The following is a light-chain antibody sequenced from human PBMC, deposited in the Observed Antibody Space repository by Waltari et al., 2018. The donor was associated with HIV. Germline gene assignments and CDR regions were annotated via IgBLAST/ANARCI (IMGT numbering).Light chain of an antibody. CDR3: AAWDDSLSGWV. CDR2: RNN. CDR1: DPNIGSNY. J-gene: IGLJ3*02. Sequence: QSVLTQPPSASGTPGPRVTISCSGRDPNIGSNYVYCYQQLPETTPKLLIYRNNQRPSWVPDRFSGSKSGTAASLAISGLRSEDEADYYCAAWDDSLSGWVFGGGTKLTVL. V-gene: IGLV1-47*01.